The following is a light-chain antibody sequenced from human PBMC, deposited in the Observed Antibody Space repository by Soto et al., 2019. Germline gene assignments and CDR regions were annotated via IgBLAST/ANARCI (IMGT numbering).Light chain of an antibody. Sequence: AIQMTQSLSSLSASVGDRVIITCRASQAIRTELGWYQQRPGKAPKLLIYGTSNLQSGVPSRFSGSGSGTDFTLTINGLQPEDFATYYCLQDYSYPRTFGQGTKVDVK. CDR3: LQDYSYPRT. V-gene: IGKV1-6*01. CDR1: QAIRTE. CDR2: GTS. J-gene: IGKJ1*01.